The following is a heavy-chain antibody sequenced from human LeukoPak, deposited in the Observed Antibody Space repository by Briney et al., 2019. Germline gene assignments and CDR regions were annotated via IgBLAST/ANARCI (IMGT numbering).Heavy chain of an antibody. CDR2: ISSSSSYI. D-gene: IGHD3-16*01. V-gene: IGHV3-21*01. CDR3: ARRLGGLDY. CDR1: GFTFSSYS. J-gene: IGHJ4*02. Sequence: GGSLRLSCAASGFTFSSYSMNWVRQAPGKGLEWVLSISSSSSYIYYVDSVKGRFTISRDNAQNSLYLQMNSLRAEDTAVYYCARRLGGLDYWGQGTLGTVSS.